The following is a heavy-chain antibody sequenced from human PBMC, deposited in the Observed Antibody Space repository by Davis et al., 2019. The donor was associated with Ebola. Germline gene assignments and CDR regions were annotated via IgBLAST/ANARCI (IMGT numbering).Heavy chain of an antibody. J-gene: IGHJ4*02. V-gene: IGHV3-30*03. Sequence: GGSLRLSCAASGFSVSDKYMSWVRQAPGKGLEWVAVISYDGSNAHYADSVKGRFTISRDNSKNTQYLEMNRLRAEDTAVYYCARSVDTPVVPYFDSWGQGALVTVSS. CDR1: GFSVSDKY. D-gene: IGHD5-18*01. CDR3: ARSVDTPVVPYFDS. CDR2: ISYDGSNA.